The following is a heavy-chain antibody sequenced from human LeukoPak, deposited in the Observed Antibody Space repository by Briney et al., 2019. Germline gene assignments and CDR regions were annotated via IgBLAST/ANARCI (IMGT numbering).Heavy chain of an antibody. V-gene: IGHV3-23*01. Sequence: PGGSLRLSCAASGFTFGSYAMSWVRQAPGKGLEWVSAISGSGGSTYYADSVKGRFTISRDNSKNTLYLQMNSLRAEDTAVYYCAKTPDYYDSSGYLFDYWGQGTLVTVSS. CDR2: ISGSGGST. J-gene: IGHJ4*02. CDR1: GFTFGSYA. D-gene: IGHD3-22*01. CDR3: AKTPDYYDSSGYLFDY.